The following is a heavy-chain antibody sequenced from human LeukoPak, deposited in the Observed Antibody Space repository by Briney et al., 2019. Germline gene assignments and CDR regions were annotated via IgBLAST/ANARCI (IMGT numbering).Heavy chain of an antibody. V-gene: IGHV4-34*01. D-gene: IGHD3-10*01. Sequence: SETLSLTCAVYGGSLSGYYRSWIRQPPGRGVGSVGGINHSGSTNYHPSLKSRVTISVDTSKHQFSLKLSAVTAADTAVYYCARVRYGSGSYYKAHAFDMWGQGTMVTVSS. CDR2: INHSGST. CDR1: GGSLSGYY. CDR3: ARVRYGSGSYYKAHAFDM. J-gene: IGHJ3*02.